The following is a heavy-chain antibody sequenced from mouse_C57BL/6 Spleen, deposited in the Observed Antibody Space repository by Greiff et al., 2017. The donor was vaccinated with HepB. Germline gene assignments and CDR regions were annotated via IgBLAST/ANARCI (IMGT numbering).Heavy chain of an antibody. J-gene: IGHJ2*01. D-gene: IGHD3-2*02. CDR1: GYSFTDYN. Sequence: VQLQQSGPELVKPGASVKISCKASGYSFTDYNMNWVKQSNGKSLEWIGVINPNYGTTNYNQKFKGKSTLTVDKSSSTAYMQLSSLTSEDYAVYYCARLDSAGYDYFDYWGQGTTLTVSS. V-gene: IGHV1-39*01. CDR2: INPNYGTT. CDR3: ARLDSAGYDYFDY.